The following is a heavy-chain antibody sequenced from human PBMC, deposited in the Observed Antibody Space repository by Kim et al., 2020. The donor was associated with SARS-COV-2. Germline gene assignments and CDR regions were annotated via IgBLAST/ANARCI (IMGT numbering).Heavy chain of an antibody. J-gene: IGHJ6*02. CDR2: IIPIFGTA. D-gene: IGHD2-15*01. CDR3: ARARGCSGGSCYSDYYYGMDV. Sequence: SVKVSCKASGGTFSSYAISWVRQAPGQGLEWMGGIIPIFGTANYAQKFQGRVTITADESTSTAYMELSSLRSEDTAVYYCARARGCSGGSCYSDYYYGMDVWGQGTTVTVSS. V-gene: IGHV1-69*13. CDR1: GGTFSSYA.